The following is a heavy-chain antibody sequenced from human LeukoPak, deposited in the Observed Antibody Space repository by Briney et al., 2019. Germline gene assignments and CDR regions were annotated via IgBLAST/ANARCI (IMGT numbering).Heavy chain of an antibody. CDR1: VFTFSDYA. V-gene: IGHV3-23*01. J-gene: IGHJ4*02. CDR3: AKEGCSGSSCTYFDW. CDR2: IGGDGETT. D-gene: IGHD2-15*01. Sequence: PVGSLRLSCAASVFTFSDYAMSRGRQAPGKGLESVSEIGGDGETTHYADSVKGRFTIFRDNSQNILYLHMNSLRAEDTALYFCAKEGCSGSSCTYFDWWGQGTLVTVSP.